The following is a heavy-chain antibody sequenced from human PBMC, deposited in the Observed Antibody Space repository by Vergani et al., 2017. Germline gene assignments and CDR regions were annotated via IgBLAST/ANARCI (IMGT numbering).Heavy chain of an antibody. CDR3: ARSIAVAGGSRYAFDI. D-gene: IGHD6-19*01. CDR1: GYTFTGYY. CDR2: INPNSGGT. J-gene: IGHJ3*02. V-gene: IGHV1-2*02. Sequence: QVQLVQSGAEVKKPGASVKVSCKASGYTFTGYYMHWVRQAPGQGLEWMGWINPNSGGTNYAQKFQGRVTMTRDTSISTAYMELSRLRSDDTAVYYCARSIAVAGGSRYAFDIWGQWTMVTVSS.